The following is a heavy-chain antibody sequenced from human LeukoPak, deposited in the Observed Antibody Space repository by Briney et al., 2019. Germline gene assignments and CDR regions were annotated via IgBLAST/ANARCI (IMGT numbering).Heavy chain of an antibody. CDR2: IYSGGST. CDR1: GFTVSSNY. CDR3: ARTLVPAGATSYYMDV. J-gene: IGHJ6*03. V-gene: IGHV3-66*01. Sequence: GGSLRLSCAVSGFTVSSNYMSWVRQAPGKGLEWVSVIYSGGSTYYADSVKGRFTISRDNSKNTLFLQMNSLRAEDTAVYYCARTLVPAGATSYYMDVWGKGTTVAISS. D-gene: IGHD2-2*01.